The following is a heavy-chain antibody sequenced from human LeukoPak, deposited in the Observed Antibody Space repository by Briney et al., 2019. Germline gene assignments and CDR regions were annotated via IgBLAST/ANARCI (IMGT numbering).Heavy chain of an antibody. J-gene: IGHJ5*02. Sequence: SETLSLTCTVSGGSISSYYWSWIRQPPGKGLEWIGYIYYSGSTNYNPSLKSRVTISVDTSKNQFSLKLSSVTAADTAVYYCARADGVTMVRGDFPWFDPWGQGTLVTVSS. V-gene: IGHV4-59*01. CDR3: ARADGVTMVRGDFPWFDP. D-gene: IGHD3-10*01. CDR2: IYYSGST. CDR1: GGSISSYY.